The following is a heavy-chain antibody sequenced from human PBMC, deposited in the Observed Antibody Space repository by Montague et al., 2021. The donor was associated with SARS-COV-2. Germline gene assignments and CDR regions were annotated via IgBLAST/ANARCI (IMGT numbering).Heavy chain of an antibody. Sequence: SLRLSCAASGFTFRRYDMHWVRQTTGKGLEWVSIIGTAGDTYYAASVKGRFTISSENAKNSLYLQMNSLRVGDTAVYYCAGGPTRDSREKGGMDVWGQGTTVIVSS. V-gene: IGHV3-13*01. CDR1: GFTFRRYD. J-gene: IGHJ6*02. CDR3: AGGPTRDSREKGGMDV. D-gene: IGHD1/OR15-1a*01. CDR2: IGTAGDT.